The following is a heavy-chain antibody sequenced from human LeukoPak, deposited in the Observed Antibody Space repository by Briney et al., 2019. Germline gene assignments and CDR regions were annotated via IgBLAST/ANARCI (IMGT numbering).Heavy chain of an antibody. J-gene: IGHJ4*02. CDR1: GFTFSSYA. CDR2: IGGSGGST. V-gene: IGHV3-23*01. Sequence: GGSLRLSCAASGFTFSSYAMSWVRQAPGKGLEWVSAIGGSGGSTYYADSVKGRFTISRDNSKNTLYLQMNSLRAEDTAVYYCAKDSPYSSSWRDPFDYWGQGTLVTVSS. CDR3: AKDSPYSSSWRDPFDY. D-gene: IGHD6-13*01.